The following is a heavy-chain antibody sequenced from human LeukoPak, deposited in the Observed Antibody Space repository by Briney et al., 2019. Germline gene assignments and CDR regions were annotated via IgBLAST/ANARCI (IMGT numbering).Heavy chain of an antibody. Sequence: GGSLRLSCAASGSTFSSYEMNWVRQAPGKGLEWVSSISSSSSYIYYADSVKGRFTISRDNAKNSLYLQMNSLRAEDTAVYYCATTGGSGYYFFDYWGQGTLVTVSS. J-gene: IGHJ4*02. CDR1: GSTFSSYE. V-gene: IGHV3-21*01. CDR3: ATTGGSGYYFFDY. CDR2: ISSSSSYI. D-gene: IGHD3-22*01.